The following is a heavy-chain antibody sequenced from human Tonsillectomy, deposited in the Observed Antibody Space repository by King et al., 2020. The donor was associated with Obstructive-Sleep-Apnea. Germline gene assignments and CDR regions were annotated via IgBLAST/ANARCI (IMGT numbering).Heavy chain of an antibody. CDR1: GFTFSNYA. Sequence: VQLVESGGGLVQPGGSLRLSCAASGFTFSNYAMTWVRQAPGKGLEWVSVISAGGGNTYYADSVKGRFTISRDNSRNTLYLKMNSLRAEDTAVYYCAKCGGYDVSSGWYGASWGQGTLVTVSS. V-gene: IGHV3-23*04. D-gene: IGHD6-19*01. CDR2: ISAGGGNT. CDR3: AKCGGYDVSSGWYGAS. J-gene: IGHJ5*02.